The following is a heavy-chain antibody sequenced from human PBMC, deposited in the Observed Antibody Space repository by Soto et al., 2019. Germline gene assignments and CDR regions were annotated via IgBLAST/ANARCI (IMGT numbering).Heavy chain of an antibody. Sequence: QVQLVESGGGVVQPGRSLRLSCAASGFTFSSYGMYWVRQAPGKGLEWVAVISYDGSNKYYADSVKGRFTISRDNSKNTLYLQMNSLRAEDTAVYYCAKEPNYGSGKPPFDPWGQGTLVTVSS. D-gene: IGHD3-10*01. V-gene: IGHV3-30*18. CDR1: GFTFSSYG. J-gene: IGHJ5*02. CDR2: ISYDGSNK. CDR3: AKEPNYGSGKPPFDP.